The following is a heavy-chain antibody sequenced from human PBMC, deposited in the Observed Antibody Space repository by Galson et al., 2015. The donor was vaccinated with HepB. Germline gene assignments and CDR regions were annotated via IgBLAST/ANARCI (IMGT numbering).Heavy chain of an antibody. CDR3: ARDGDGGWFDP. Sequence: SLRLSCAASGFTFSSYAMHWVRQAPGKGLEWVALISYDGTIKYYADAVKGRFTISRDNSKNTLYLQMSSLRAEDRALYYCARDGDGGWFDPWGQGTLVTVSS. CDR2: ISYDGTIK. CDR1: GFTFSSYA. J-gene: IGHJ5*02. V-gene: IGHV3-30*04. D-gene: IGHD7-27*01.